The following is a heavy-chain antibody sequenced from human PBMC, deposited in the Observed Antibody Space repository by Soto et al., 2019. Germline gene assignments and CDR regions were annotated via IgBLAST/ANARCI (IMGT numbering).Heavy chain of an antibody. CDR2: IKQDGSEK. J-gene: IGHJ4*02. CDR1: GFTFSSYW. CDR3: ARDYSGYSSSWLFDY. D-gene: IGHD6-13*01. V-gene: IGHV3-7*05. Sequence: EVQLVESGGGLVQPGGSLRLSCAASGFTFSSYWMSWVRQAPGKGLEWVANIKQDGSEKYYVDSVKGRFTISRDNAKNSLYLQMNSLRAEDTAVYYCARDYSGYSSSWLFDYWGQGTLVTVSS.